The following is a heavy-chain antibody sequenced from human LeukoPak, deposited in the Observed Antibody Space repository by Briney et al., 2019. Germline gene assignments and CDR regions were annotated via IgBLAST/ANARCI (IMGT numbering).Heavy chain of an antibody. CDR2: ISSSGVLI. CDR1: GFTFSSCA. V-gene: IGHV3-48*03. D-gene: IGHD6-19*01. J-gene: IGHJ4*02. Sequence: GGSLRLSCAASGFTFSSCAMNWVRQAPGKGLEWVSFISSSGVLIYYADSVKGRFTISRDNAKNSLYLQMNSLRVEDTAVYYCARVSGSGWHFDYWGQGSLVTVSS. CDR3: ARVSGSGWHFDY.